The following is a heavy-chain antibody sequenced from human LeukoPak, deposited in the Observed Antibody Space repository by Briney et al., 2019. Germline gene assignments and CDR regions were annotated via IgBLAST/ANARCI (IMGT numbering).Heavy chain of an antibody. V-gene: IGHV1-2*02. D-gene: IGHD6-19*01. J-gene: IGHJ6*02. CDR3: AGGVSVAGNGHQYYYYYYGMDV. CDR2: INPNSGGT. Sequence: ASVKVSCKASGYTFTGYYMHWVRQAPGQGLEWMGWINPNSGGTNYAQKFQGRVTMTRDTSISTAYMELGRLRSDDTAVYYCAGGVSVAGNGHQYYYYYYGMDVWGQGTTVSVSS. CDR1: GYTFTGYY.